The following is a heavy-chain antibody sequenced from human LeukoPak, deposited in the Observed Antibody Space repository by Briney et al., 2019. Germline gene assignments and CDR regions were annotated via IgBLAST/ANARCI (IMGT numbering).Heavy chain of an antibody. Sequence: GSSVKVSCKASGGTFTTHAINWVRQAPGQGFEWMGRIIPMLDKANYGQKSQGRVTITADKFTTTVYMELTSLRSEDTAVYYCASGVVNPPRYSDQRTRAFDIWGQGTMVTVSS. J-gene: IGHJ3*02. CDR3: ASGVVNPPRYSDQRTRAFDI. V-gene: IGHV1-69*04. CDR2: IIPMLDKA. CDR1: GGTFTTHA. D-gene: IGHD5-12*01.